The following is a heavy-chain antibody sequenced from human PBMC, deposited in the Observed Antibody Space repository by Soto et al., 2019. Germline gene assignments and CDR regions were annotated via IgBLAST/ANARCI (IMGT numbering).Heavy chain of an antibody. CDR1: GFTFSNAW. Sequence: GGSLRLSCAASGFTFSNAWMNWVRQAPGKGLEWVGRIKSKTDGGTTDYAAPVKGRFTISRDDSKNTLYLQMNSLKTEDTAVYYCTTDIVGDDYSNYYYYGMDVWGQGTTVTVSS. CDR2: IKSKTDGGTT. V-gene: IGHV3-15*07. CDR3: TTDIVGDDYSNYYYYGMDV. D-gene: IGHD4-4*01. J-gene: IGHJ6*02.